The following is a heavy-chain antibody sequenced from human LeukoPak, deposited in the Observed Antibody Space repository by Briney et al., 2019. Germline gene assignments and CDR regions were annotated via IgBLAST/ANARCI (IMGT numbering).Heavy chain of an antibody. CDR3: ARDVRNIVVVGGYYFDY. CDR2: ISDSGRTT. V-gene: IGHV3-48*03. Sequence: GGSLRLSCAVSGLTFSNFKMNWVRQAPGKGLEWVSYISDSGRTTFYADSVKGRFTISRDNAKNSLYLQMSSLRVEDTAVYYCARDVRNIVVVGGYYFDYWGQGTLVTVSS. CDR1: GLTFSNFK. J-gene: IGHJ4*02. D-gene: IGHD2-15*01.